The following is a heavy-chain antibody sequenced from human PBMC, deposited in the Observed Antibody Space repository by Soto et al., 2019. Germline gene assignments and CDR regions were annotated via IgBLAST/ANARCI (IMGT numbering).Heavy chain of an antibody. CDR2: IIDNGGTT. CDR3: ARHRYRSGGSCYHLDNWFDP. Sequence: VRSLRLSCAAAEFTFSNYAMSCVRQAPGKGLEWVSSIIDNGGTTYYADSVKGRFTMYVDSSKNQFSLRLSSVTAADTAVYSCARHRYRSGGSCYHLDNWFDPWGQGTLVTVSS. J-gene: IGHJ5*02. CDR1: EFTFSNYA. V-gene: IGHV3-23*01. D-gene: IGHD2-15*01.